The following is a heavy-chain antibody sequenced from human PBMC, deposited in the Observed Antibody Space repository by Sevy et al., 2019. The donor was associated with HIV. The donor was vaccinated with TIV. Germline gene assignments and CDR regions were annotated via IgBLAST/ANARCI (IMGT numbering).Heavy chain of an antibody. CDR1: GFSISGYG. Sequence: GGSLRLSCAASGFSISGYGMHWVRQAPGKGLEWVAVIWYDGTNKEYADSLKGRFTLSRDNSKNTLYLQMNSLRAEDTAVYYCAREDIRVAGIGYYFHSWGQGTLVTVSS. V-gene: IGHV3-33*01. CDR3: AREDIRVAGIGYYFHS. CDR2: IWYDGTNK. D-gene: IGHD6-19*01. J-gene: IGHJ4*02.